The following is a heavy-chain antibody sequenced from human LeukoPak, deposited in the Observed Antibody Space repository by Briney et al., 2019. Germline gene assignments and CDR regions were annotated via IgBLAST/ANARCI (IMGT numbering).Heavy chain of an antibody. CDR3: VKPPTAMVYVFDY. J-gene: IGHJ4*02. V-gene: IGHV3-23*01. CDR2: IHADSGRT. CDR1: GFTFSRYA. Sequence: GGSLRLSCATSGFTFSRYAMCWVRQAPGKGLEWVAGIHADSGRTYHADSVKGRFTIFRDNSKNTLYLQMNSLRAEDTAVYYCVKPPTAMVYVFDYWGQGTLVTVSS. D-gene: IGHD5-18*01.